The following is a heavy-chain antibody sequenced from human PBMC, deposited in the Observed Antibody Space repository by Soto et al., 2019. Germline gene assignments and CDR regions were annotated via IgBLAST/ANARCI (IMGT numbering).Heavy chain of an antibody. Sequence: GGSLRLSCAAAGFTFSSYWMHWVRQAPGKGLVWVSRINSDGSSTSYADSVKGRFTISRDNAKNTLYLQMNSLRAEDTAVYYWARGWVGPEIGYYYYYMDVWGKGTTVTVSS. CDR1: GFTFSSYW. CDR2: INSDGSST. D-gene: IGHD1-26*01. J-gene: IGHJ6*03. V-gene: IGHV3-74*01. CDR3: ARGWVGPEIGYYYYYMDV.